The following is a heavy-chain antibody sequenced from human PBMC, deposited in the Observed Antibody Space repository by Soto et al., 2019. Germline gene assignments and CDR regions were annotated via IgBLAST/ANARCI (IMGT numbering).Heavy chain of an antibody. Sequence: TCTVSGGSISSDGYYWSWIRQHPGKGLEWIGYIYYSGITYYNPSLKSRATISVDTSKNQFSLKLSSVTAADTAVYYCARDTAAIGQFDPWGQGTLVTVSS. CDR1: GGSISSDGYY. J-gene: IGHJ5*02. V-gene: IGHV4-31*03. CDR3: ARDTAAIGQFDP. D-gene: IGHD5-18*01. CDR2: IYYSGIT.